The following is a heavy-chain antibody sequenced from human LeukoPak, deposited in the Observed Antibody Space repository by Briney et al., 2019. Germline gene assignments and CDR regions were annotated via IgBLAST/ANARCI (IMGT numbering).Heavy chain of an antibody. J-gene: IGHJ4*02. CDR3: ATFRFGEFSFDY. CDR2: IYYSGST. Sequence: ASETLSLTCTVSGGSISSYYWSWLRQPPGKGLEWIGYIYYSGSTNYNPSLKSRVTISVDTSKNQFSLKLSSVTAADTAVYYCATFRFGEFSFDYWGQGTLVTVSS. V-gene: IGHV4-59*01. CDR1: GGSISSYY. D-gene: IGHD3-10*01.